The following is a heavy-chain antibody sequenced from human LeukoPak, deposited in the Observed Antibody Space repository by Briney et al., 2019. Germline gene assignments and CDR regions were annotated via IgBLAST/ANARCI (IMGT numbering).Heavy chain of an antibody. J-gene: IGHJ1*01. Sequence: PGGSLRLSSAASGFTFSADWMTWVRQAPGKGLEWGANIKQDGSEKYYVASVKGRFTISRDNSKNSLYLQMNSLRADDTAVYYCTRHYGWSNYNWGQGTLVTVSS. CDR2: IKQDGSEK. CDR1: GFTFSADW. CDR3: TRHYGWSNYN. V-gene: IGHV3-7*01. D-gene: IGHD6-19*01.